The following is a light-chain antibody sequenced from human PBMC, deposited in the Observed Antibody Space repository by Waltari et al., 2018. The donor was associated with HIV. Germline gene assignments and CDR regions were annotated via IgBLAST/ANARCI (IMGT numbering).Light chain of an antibody. CDR2: AAS. Sequence: AWFLQRPGKAPKPLIYAASTLQTGVPTKFSGYGYGTDFTLTISSLQPEDLGTYYCQQYKTYPFTFGPGTKVDI. V-gene: IGKV1-16*02. J-gene: IGKJ3*01. CDR3: QQYKTYPFT.